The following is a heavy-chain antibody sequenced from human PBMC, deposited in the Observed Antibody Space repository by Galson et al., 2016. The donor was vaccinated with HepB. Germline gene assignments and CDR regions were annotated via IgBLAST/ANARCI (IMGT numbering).Heavy chain of an antibody. CDR2: ISYDGSSK. Sequence: SLRLSCAASGFTFSSYGMHWVRQAPGKGLEWVAGISYDGSSKYYADSVKGRFTISRDNSKNTLYVQMNSLRAEDTAVYYCAKSVGIQLWFDNAFDMWGKETMSPSPQ. CDR1: GFTFSSYG. J-gene: IGHJ3*02. D-gene: IGHD5-18*01. CDR3: AKSVGIQLWFDNAFDM. V-gene: IGHV3-30*18.